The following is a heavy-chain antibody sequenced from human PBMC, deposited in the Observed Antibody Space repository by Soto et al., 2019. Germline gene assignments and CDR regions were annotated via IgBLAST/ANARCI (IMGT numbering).Heavy chain of an antibody. CDR2: FDPEDGET. J-gene: IGHJ6*01. Sequence: DTGKVSRKVSGDTLAELSMHWVRQAPGKGLEWMGGFDPEDGETLYAQKFQGRVTMTEDTSTDTAYMELSSRRAEDTAGYYCATGSVYYFFFIYY. V-gene: IGHV1-24*01. CDR1: GDTLAELS. D-gene: IGHD3-3*01. CDR3: ATGSVYYFFFIYY.